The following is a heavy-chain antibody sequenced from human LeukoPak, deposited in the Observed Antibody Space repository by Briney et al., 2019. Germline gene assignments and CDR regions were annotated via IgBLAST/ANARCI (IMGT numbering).Heavy chain of an antibody. D-gene: IGHD6-19*01. CDR3: ARRYNSGNDY. V-gene: IGHV3-72*01. CDR1: GFTFSDHS. Sequence: GGSLRLSCAASGFTFSDHSMDWVRQAPGKGLEWVGRTRDKANSYTTEYAASVKGRFAISRDDSKNSLYLQMNSLKTEDTAVYYCARRYNSGNDYWGQGTLVTVSS. J-gene: IGHJ4*02. CDR2: TRDKANSYTT.